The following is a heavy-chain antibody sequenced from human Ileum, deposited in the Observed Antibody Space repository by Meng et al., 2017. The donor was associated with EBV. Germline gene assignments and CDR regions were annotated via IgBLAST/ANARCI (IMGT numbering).Heavy chain of an antibody. V-gene: IGHV4-4*02. CDR3: TRGRRFGSGRYALDY. D-gene: IGHD3-10*01. CDR2: IYHSGST. CDR1: CASVCSYYW. Sequence: LRWTRPGRVKPAGTLSLSCAVPCASVCSYYWWTLVRHPPEKGLEWIGEIYHSGSTNYNPYLKSRLTLSVDKSKSQFSLELISVTAADTAVYYCTRGRRFGSGRYALDYWGQGTLVTVSS. J-gene: IGHJ4*02.